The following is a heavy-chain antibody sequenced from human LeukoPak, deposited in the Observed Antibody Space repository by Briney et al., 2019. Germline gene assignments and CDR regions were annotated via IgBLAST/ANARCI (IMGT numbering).Heavy chain of an antibody. V-gene: IGHV1-18*01. CDR2: ISTYNGNT. J-gene: IGHJ5*02. CDR3: ARDHSGNWFDP. D-gene: IGHD1-26*01. CDR1: GYTFTXYD. Sequence: GASVKVSCKASGYTFTXYDISWVRQAXGQGXEWMGWISTYNGNTNYAQKLQGRVTMTTDTITTTAYMELRSLRSDDTAVYYCARDHSGNWFDPWGQGTLVTVSS.